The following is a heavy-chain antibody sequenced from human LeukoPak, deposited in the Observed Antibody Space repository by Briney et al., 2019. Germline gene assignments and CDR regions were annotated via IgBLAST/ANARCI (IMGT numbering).Heavy chain of an antibody. Sequence: GRSLRLSCAASGFTFDDYAMHWVRQAPGKGLEWVSGISWNSGSIGYADSVKGRFTISRDNAKNSLYLQTNSLRAEDTALYYCAKDIRVVVTAILDYWGQGTLVTVSS. CDR3: AKDIRVVVTAILDY. D-gene: IGHD2-21*02. CDR1: GFTFDDYA. CDR2: ISWNSGSI. V-gene: IGHV3-9*01. J-gene: IGHJ4*02.